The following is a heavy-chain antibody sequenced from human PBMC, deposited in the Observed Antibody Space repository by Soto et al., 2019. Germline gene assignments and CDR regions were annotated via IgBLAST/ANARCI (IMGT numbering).Heavy chain of an antibody. D-gene: IGHD2-2*01. CDR2: INPSGGYT. V-gene: IGHV1-46*01. J-gene: IGHJ6*02. Sequence: ASVKVSCKASGYTFTSYYIHWVRQAPRQGLEWMGMINPSGGYTSHAQKFQGRVTMTRTTSTSTVYMELSSLRSDDTAVCYCARDQVEYQLLFPRSPGCMDVWGQGTTVTVSS. CDR1: GYTFTSYY. CDR3: ARDQVEYQLLFPRSPGCMDV.